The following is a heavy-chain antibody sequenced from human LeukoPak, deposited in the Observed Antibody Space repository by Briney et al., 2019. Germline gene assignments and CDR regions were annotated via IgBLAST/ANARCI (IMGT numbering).Heavy chain of an antibody. D-gene: IGHD3-22*01. CDR2: IWYDGSNK. V-gene: IGHV3-33*01. CDR1: GFTFSSYG. CDR3: ARDRQGDSSGSIDY. Sequence: PGGSLRLSCAASGFTFSSYGMRLVRQAPGKGLEWVAVIWYDGSNKYYADSVKGRFTISRDNSKNTLYLQMNSLRAEDTAVYYCARDRQGDSSGSIDYWGQGTLVTVSS. J-gene: IGHJ4*02.